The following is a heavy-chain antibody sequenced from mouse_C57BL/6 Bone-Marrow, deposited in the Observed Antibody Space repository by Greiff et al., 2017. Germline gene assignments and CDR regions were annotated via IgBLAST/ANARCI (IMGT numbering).Heavy chain of an antibody. J-gene: IGHJ1*03. CDR1: GYTFTSYG. V-gene: IGHV1-81*01. Sequence: VQVVESGAELARPGASVQLSCKASGYTFTSYGISWVKQRTGQGLEWIGEIYPRSGNTYYNEKFKGKATLTADKSSSTAYMELRSLTSEDSAVYFCANMSYHRYFDVWGTGTTVTVSS. CDR2: IYPRSGNT. D-gene: IGHD2-10*01. CDR3: ANMSYHRYFDV.